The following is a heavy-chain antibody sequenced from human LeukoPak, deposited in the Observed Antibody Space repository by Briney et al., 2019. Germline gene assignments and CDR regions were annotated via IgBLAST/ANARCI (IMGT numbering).Heavy chain of an antibody. D-gene: IGHD6-6*01. V-gene: IGHV3-7*03. CDR1: GFTFSGFW. CDR2: INSDGSEG. J-gene: IGHJ3*01. Sequence: GGSLRLSCVVSGFTFSGFWMSWSRQAPGKGLEWVASINSDGSEGYYADVVKGRFTISRDNAKNSLYLQINSLRAEDTAVYYCARSSYSSSSSVWGQGTMVTVSS. CDR3: ARSSYSSSSSV.